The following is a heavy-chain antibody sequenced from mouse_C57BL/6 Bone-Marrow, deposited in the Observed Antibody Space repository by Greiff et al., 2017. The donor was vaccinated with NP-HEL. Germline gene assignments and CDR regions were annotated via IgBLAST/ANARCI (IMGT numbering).Heavy chain of an antibody. CDR1: GYTFTSYW. V-gene: IGHV1-53*01. J-gene: IGHJ2*01. CDR3: ARSAQATKYYFDY. D-gene: IGHD3-2*02. CDR2: INPGNGGT. Sequence: QVQLQQPGTELVKPGASVKLSCKASGYTFTSYWMHWVKQRPGQGLEWIGNINPGNGGTNYNEKFKSKATLTVDKSSSTAYMQLSSLTSEDSAVYYCARSAQATKYYFDYWGQGTTLTVSS.